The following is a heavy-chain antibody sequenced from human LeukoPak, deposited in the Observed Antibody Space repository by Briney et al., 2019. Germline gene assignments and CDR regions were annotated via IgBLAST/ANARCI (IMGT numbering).Heavy chain of an antibody. CDR3: ASWHYSGSARQIDS. V-gene: IGHV4-31*03. Sequence: SETLSLTCIVSGASINTPTYYWSWIRQHPGKVLEWIGYIYYTGTTKYNPSLGSRVTISVDTSENQFSLKVTSVTAADTAVYYCASWHYSGSARQIDSWGQGTQVTVSS. D-gene: IGHD3-10*01. CDR1: GASINTPTYY. J-gene: IGHJ4*02. CDR2: IYYTGTT.